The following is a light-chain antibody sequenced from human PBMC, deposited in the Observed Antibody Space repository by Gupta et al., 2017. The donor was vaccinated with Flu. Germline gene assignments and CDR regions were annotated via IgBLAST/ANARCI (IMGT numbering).Light chain of an antibody. V-gene: IGLV2-14*03. J-gene: IGLJ2*01. CDR3: SSRTSSSTVI. Sequence: QSALTQPASVSGSPRQSRTISCTGTSSDVGAYNYVSWYQHHPDKAPKVMIYDVSNRPSGVSNRFSGSKSGNTASLTISGLQADDEADYYCSSRTSSSTVIFGGGTKLTVL. CDR1: SSDVGAYNY. CDR2: DVS.